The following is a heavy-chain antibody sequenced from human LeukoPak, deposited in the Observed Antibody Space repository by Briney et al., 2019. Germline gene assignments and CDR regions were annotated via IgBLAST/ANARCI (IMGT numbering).Heavy chain of an antibody. J-gene: IGHJ6*03. D-gene: IGHD3-3*01. V-gene: IGHV3-7*01. CDR1: GFTFSSYW. CDR2: IKQDGSEK. CDR3: ARNGPGITIFGVVYYYYYYMDV. Sequence: GGSLRLSRAASGFTFSSYWMSWVRQAPGKGLEWVANIKQDGSEKYYVDSVKGRFTISRDNAKNSLYLQMNSLRAEDTAVYYCARNGPGITIFGVVYYYYYYMDVWGKGTTVTVSS.